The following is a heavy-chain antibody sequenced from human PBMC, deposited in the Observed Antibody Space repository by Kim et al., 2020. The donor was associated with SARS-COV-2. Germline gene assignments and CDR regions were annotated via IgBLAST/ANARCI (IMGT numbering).Heavy chain of an antibody. CDR1: GGSFSGYY. CDR3: ARGPQSPSGWYGFIILDAFDI. CDR2: INHSGST. Sequence: SETLSLTCAVYGGSFSGYYWSWIRQPPGKGLEWIGEINHSGSTNYNPSLKSRVTISVDTSKNQFSLKLSSVTAADTAVYYCARGPQSPSGWYGFIILDAFDIWGQGTMVTVSS. D-gene: IGHD6-19*01. J-gene: IGHJ3*02. V-gene: IGHV4-34*01.